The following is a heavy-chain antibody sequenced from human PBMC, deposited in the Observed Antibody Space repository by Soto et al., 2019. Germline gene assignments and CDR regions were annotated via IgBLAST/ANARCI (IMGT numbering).Heavy chain of an antibody. CDR3: AREFASSGWLRDYYYGMDV. CDR1: GGTFSSYA. Sequence: ASVKVSCKASGGTFSSYAISWVRQAPGQGLEWMGGIIPIFGTANYAQKFQGRVTITADESTSTAYVELSSLRSEDTAVYYCAREFASSGWLRDYYYGMDVWGQGTTVTVSS. D-gene: IGHD6-19*01. J-gene: IGHJ6*02. V-gene: IGHV1-69*13. CDR2: IIPIFGTA.